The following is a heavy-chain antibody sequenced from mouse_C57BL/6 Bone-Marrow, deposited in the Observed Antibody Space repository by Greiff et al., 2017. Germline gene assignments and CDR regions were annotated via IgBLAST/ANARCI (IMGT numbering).Heavy chain of an antibody. V-gene: IGHV8-8*01. Sequence: QVTLKESGPGILQPSQTLSLTCSFSGFSLSNFGMGVGWIRQPSGKGLEWLAHIWWDDDKYYNPALKSRLTLSKDTSKNQVFLKIANVDTADTATYYCARAYYSNYDWFAYWGQGTLVTVSA. D-gene: IGHD2-5*01. CDR1: GFSLSNFGMG. CDR2: IWWDDDK. J-gene: IGHJ3*01. CDR3: ARAYYSNYDWFAY.